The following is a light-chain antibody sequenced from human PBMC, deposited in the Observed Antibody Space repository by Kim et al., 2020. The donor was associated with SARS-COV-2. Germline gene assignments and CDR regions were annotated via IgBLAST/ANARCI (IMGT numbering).Light chain of an antibody. J-gene: IGLJ2*01. CDR3: QSADSSGTYVV. CDR1: ALPKQY. Sequence: PGQTARITCSGDALPKQYAYWYQQKPGQAPVLVIYNDSERPSGIPERFSCSSSGTTVTLTISGVQAEDEADYYCQSADSSGTYVVFGGGTQLTVL. V-gene: IGLV3-25*03. CDR2: NDS.